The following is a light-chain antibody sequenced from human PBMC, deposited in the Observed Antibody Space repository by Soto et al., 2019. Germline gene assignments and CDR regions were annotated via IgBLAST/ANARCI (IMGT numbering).Light chain of an antibody. V-gene: IGLV1-44*01. CDR1: SSNIGTTT. Sequence: QSALTQPPSASGAPGQRVTISCSGSSSNIGTTTVNWYQHVPGTAPKLLIYNINQRPSGVPDRFSGSRSGTSASLAISGLQSEDEDDYYCSSWDDRLNGVVFGRGTKLTVL. CDR3: SSWDDRLNGVV. CDR2: NIN. J-gene: IGLJ2*01.